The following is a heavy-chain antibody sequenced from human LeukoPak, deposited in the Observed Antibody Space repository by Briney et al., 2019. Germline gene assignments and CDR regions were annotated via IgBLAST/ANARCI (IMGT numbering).Heavy chain of an antibody. CDR3: AKDIGEASRNFDY. V-gene: IGHV3-9*01. CDR2: ISWNSGSI. Sequence: GGSLRLSCAASGFTFDDYAMHWVRQAPGKGLEWVSGISWNSGSIGYADSVKGRFTTSRDNAKNSLYLQMNSLRAEDTALYYCAKDIGEASRNFDYWGQGTLVTVSS. D-gene: IGHD2-21*01. CDR1: GFTFDDYA. J-gene: IGHJ4*02.